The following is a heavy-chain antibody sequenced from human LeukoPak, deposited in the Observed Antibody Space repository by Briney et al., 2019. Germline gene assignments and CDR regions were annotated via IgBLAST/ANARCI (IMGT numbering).Heavy chain of an antibody. J-gene: IGHJ4*02. D-gene: IGHD6-13*01. Sequence: PGRSLRLSCAASGFTFSRYWMHWVRQAPGKGLVWVSRIKSDGSTNYADSVKGRFTISRDNSKNTLYLQMNSLRAEDTAVYYCAKGITVAAAGNFDYWGQGTLVTVSS. CDR2: IKSDGST. CDR1: GFTFSRYW. V-gene: IGHV3-74*01. CDR3: AKGITVAAAGNFDY.